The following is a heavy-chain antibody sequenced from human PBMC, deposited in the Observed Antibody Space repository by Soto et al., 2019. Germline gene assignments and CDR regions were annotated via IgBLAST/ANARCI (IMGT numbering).Heavy chain of an antibody. Sequence: QVQLQESGPGLVKPSGTLSLTCAVSGGSFTSNNWWTWVRQPPGQGLEWIGEIYRTGSTNYNPSLKSRVTISRDKSENQFSLKVTSLTAADTAVYYGASRDPGTSVDYWGQGTLVTVSS. CDR2: IYRTGST. CDR1: GGSFTSNNW. V-gene: IGHV4-4*02. D-gene: IGHD1-7*01. CDR3: ASRDPGTSVDY. J-gene: IGHJ4*02.